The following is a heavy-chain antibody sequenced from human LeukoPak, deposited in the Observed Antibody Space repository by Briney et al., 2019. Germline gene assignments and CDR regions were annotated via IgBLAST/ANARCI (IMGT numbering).Heavy chain of an antibody. CDR2: IYSGAST. Sequence: GSLRLSCAASGFTVSSNYMSWVRQAPGRGLEWVSVIYSGASTYYADYVKGRFTISRDNSKNTLYLQMNSLRAEDTAVYYCARVSFSYSDSSDYYDYWGQGTLVTVSS. J-gene: IGHJ4*02. D-gene: IGHD3-22*01. CDR1: GFTVSSNY. CDR3: ARVSFSYSDSSDYYDY. V-gene: IGHV3-66*02.